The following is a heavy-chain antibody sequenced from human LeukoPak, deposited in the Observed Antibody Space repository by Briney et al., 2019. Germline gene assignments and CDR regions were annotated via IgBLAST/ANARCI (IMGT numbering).Heavy chain of an antibody. CDR2: ISSSTSYI. Sequence: GGSLRLSCAASGFPFSSFYMSWGRQAPGKGLEWVASISSSTSYIFCADSRRGRVTTSRDKAKNSLYLQMNSLIVEDTAVDYCARDRGSGWHTFDSWGQGTLGTV. J-gene: IGHJ4*02. CDR1: GFPFSSFY. V-gene: IGHV3-21*01. D-gene: IGHD6-19*01. CDR3: ARDRGSGWHTFDS.